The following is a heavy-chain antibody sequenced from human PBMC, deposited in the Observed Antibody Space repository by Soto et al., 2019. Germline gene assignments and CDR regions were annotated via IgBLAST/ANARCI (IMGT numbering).Heavy chain of an antibody. D-gene: IGHD1-7*01. CDR2: IRFDGCNE. V-gene: IGHV3-33*01. CDR3: ARDGIGGTVFRGYLDY. Sequence: QEQLVESGGGVVQPGTSLRLSCAVPGGIFHGYGMHWVSQAPGKGLEWVAIIRFDGCNEEYADSVKGRFTISRDNSKNTLYLQMNTLGAEDTAVYYCARDGIGGTVFRGYLDYWGRGTVVTVSS. CDR1: GGIFHGYG. J-gene: IGHJ4*02.